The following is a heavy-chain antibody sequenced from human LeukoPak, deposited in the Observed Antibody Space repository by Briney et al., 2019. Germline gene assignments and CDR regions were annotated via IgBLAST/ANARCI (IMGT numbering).Heavy chain of an antibody. CDR1: GYTFTSYG. J-gene: IGHJ5*02. CDR3: ARDADYYDSSGYYWAPLWNWFDP. D-gene: IGHD3-22*01. V-gene: IGHV1-18*01. CDR2: ISAYNGNT. Sequence: ASVKVSCKASGYTFTSYGISWVRQAPGQGLEWMGWISAYNGNTNYAQKLQGRVTMTTGTSTSTAYMELRSLRSDDTAVYYCARDADYYDSSGYYWAPLWNWFDPWGQGTLVTVSS.